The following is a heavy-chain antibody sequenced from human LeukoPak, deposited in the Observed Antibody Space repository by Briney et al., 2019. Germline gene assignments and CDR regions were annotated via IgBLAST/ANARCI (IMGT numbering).Heavy chain of an antibody. Sequence: GRSLRLSCAASGFTFSSYWMSWVRQAPGKGLEWVANIKQDGSEKYYVDSVKGRFTISRDNAKNSLYLQMNSLRAEDTAVYYCARTRITMIVGLASRFDYWGQGTLVTVSS. D-gene: IGHD3-22*01. CDR2: IKQDGSEK. V-gene: IGHV3-7*01. CDR1: GFTFSSYW. J-gene: IGHJ4*02. CDR3: ARTRITMIVGLASRFDY.